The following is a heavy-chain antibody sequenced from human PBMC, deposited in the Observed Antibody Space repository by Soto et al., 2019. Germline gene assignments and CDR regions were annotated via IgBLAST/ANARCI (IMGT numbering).Heavy chain of an antibody. CDR1: GGTFSSYA. D-gene: IGHD3-22*01. V-gene: IGHV1-69*13. Sequence: GASVKVSCKASGGTFSSYAISWVRQAPGQGLEWMGGIIPIFGTANYAQKFQGRVTITADESTSTAYMELSSLRSEDTAVYYCATPASYDSSGYGPYYFDYWGQGTLVTVSS. CDR3: ATPASYDSSGYGPYYFDY. CDR2: IIPIFGTA. J-gene: IGHJ4*02.